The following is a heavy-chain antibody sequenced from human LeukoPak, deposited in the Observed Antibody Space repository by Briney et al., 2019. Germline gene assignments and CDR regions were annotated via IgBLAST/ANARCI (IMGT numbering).Heavy chain of an antibody. D-gene: IGHD3-22*01. V-gene: IGHV4-4*09. CDR2: MSTIGRS. J-gene: IGHJ5*02. Sequence: SGTLSLTCAVSGDSVIRSYWSWIRQPPGGGREWVGYMSTIGRSKCNPALKSLVTHSVDQSMKQFALGLGSVTAAETPVYYCARHRENYYESSHMGFDLWGKETRLTVS. CDR3: ARHRENYYESSHMGFDL. CDR1: GDSVIRSY.